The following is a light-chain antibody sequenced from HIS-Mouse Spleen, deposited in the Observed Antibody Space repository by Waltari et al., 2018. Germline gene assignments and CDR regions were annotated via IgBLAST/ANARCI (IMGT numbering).Light chain of an antibody. CDR3: CSYAGSYTVV. V-gene: IGLV2-11*01. CDR1: SSDVCGYNS. J-gene: IGLJ2*01. Sequence: QSALTQPRSVSGSPGQSVTIACTGTSSDVCGYNSVTWYQQHPGKAPKLMIYDFSKRPSGVPDRFSGSKSGNTASLTISGLQAEDEADYYCCSYAGSYTVVFGGGTKLTVL. CDR2: DFS.